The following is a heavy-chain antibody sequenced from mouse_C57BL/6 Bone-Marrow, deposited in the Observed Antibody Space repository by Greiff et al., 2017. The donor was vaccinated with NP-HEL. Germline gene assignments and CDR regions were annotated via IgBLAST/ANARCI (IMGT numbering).Heavy chain of an antibody. CDR2: IYPRSGNT. V-gene: IGHV1-81*01. Sequence: VQLQQSGAELARPGASVKLSCKASGYTFTSYGISWVKQRTGQGLEWIGEIYPRSGNTYYNEKFKGKATLTADKSSSTAYMELRSLTSEDSAVYFCALIYYDYDGGYFDVWGTGTTVTVSS. D-gene: IGHD2-4*01. J-gene: IGHJ1*03. CDR3: ALIYYDYDGGYFDV. CDR1: GYTFTSYG.